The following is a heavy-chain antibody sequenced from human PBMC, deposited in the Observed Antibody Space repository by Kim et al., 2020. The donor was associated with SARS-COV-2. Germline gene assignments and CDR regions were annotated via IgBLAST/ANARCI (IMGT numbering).Heavy chain of an antibody. CDR2: ISYDRSNK. J-gene: IGHJ3*02. CDR3: ARGRGLRYFAWFPDAFDI. CDR1: GFTFSSYA. D-gene: IGHD3-9*01. Sequence: GGSLRLSCAASGFTFSSYAMHWVRQAPGKGLEWVAVISYDRSNKYYADSVKGRFTISRDNSKNTLYLQMNSLRAEDTAVYYCARGRGLRYFAWFPDAFDIWGQGTMATVSS. V-gene: IGHV3-30*04.